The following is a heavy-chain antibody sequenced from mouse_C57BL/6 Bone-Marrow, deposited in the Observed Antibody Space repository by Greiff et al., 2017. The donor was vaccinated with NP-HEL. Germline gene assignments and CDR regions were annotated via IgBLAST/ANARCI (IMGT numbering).Heavy chain of an antibody. CDR1: GFTFSDYG. J-gene: IGHJ2*01. Sequence: EVMLVESGGGLVKPGGSLKLSCAASGFTFSDYGMHWDRQAPEKGLEWVAYISSGSSTIYYADTVKGRFTISRDNAKNTLFLQMTSLRSEDTAMYYCARLSFDYWGQGTTLTVSS. CDR3: ARLSFDY. V-gene: IGHV5-17*01. CDR2: ISSGSSTI.